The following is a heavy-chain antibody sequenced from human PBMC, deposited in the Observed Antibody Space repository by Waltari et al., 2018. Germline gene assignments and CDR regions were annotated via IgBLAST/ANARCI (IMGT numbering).Heavy chain of an antibody. J-gene: IGHJ4*02. V-gene: IGHV3-48*04. CDR1: GFTFSSYS. Sequence: EILVVESGGGLVQPGGSLRLSCAASGFTFSSYSMTWVRQAPGKGLEWVSYISATSSSIYYADSVKGRFTISRDNAKNSLYLQMNSLRAEDTAVYYCARPRVTTIGDYWGQGTLVTVSS. D-gene: IGHD4-17*01. CDR2: ISATSSSI. CDR3: ARPRVTTIGDY.